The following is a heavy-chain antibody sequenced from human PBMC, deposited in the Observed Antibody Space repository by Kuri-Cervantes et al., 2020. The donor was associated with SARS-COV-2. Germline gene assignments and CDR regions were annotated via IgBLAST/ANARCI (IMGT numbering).Heavy chain of an antibody. V-gene: IGHV3-23*01. J-gene: IGHJ4*02. D-gene: IGHD4-17*01. CDR1: GFTFGDYG. CDR2: ISGSGGNI. Sequence: GESLKISCAASGFTFGDYGMSWVRQAPGKGLEWVSAISGSGGNIYYADSIKGRFTISRDSSKDTLYLQMNSLRAEDTAIYYCAKDQGSDYGDQLDFWGQGTLVTVSS. CDR3: AKDQGSDYGDQLDF.